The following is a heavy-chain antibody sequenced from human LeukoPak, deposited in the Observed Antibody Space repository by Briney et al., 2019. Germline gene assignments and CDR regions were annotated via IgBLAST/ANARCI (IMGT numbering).Heavy chain of an antibody. Sequence: SETLSLTCTVSGGSISSSSYYWGWIRQPPGKGLEWIGSIYYSGSTYYNPSLKSRVTISVDTSKNQFSLKLSSVTAADTAVYFCARLPYSGSYYVDYWGQGALVTVSS. V-gene: IGHV4-39*01. CDR1: GGSISSSSYY. D-gene: IGHD1-26*01. CDR2: IYYSGST. J-gene: IGHJ4*02. CDR3: ARLPYSGSYYVDY.